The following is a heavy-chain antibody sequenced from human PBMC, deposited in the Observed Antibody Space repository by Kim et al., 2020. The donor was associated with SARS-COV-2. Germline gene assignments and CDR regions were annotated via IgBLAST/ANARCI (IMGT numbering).Heavy chain of an antibody. CDR2: INHSGST. D-gene: IGHD3-10*01. CDR3: ARVMRGYYYGSGSYFAYN. Sequence: SETLSLTCAVYGGSFSGYYWSWIRQPPGKGLEWIGEINHSGSTNYNPSLKSRVTISVDTSKNQFSLKLSSVTAADTAVYYCARVMRGYYYGSGSYFAYN. V-gene: IGHV4-34*01. J-gene: IGHJ5*01. CDR1: GGSFSGYY.